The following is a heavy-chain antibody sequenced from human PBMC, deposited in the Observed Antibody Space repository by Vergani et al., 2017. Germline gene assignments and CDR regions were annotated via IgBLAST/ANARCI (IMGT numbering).Heavy chain of an antibody. CDR1: GFRFSSYG. CDR3: ARDRLDCSSTSCYSLNWYFDL. Sequence: QVQLVESGGGVVQPGRSLRLSCAASGFRFSSYGMNWVRQAPGKGLEWVAVIWYDGSNKYYADSVKGRFTISRDNSQNTVNLQMNSLRAEDTAVYYCARDRLDCSSTSCYSLNWYFDLWGRGTLVTVSS. J-gene: IGHJ2*01. D-gene: IGHD2-2*02. V-gene: IGHV3-33*01. CDR2: IWYDGSNK.